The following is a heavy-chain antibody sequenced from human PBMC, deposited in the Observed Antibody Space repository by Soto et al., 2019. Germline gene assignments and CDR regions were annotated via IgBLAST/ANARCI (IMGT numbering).Heavy chain of an antibody. CDR1: GFTFSSYA. Sequence: GGSLRLSCAASGFTFSSYAMHWVRQAPGKGLEWVAVISYDGSNKYYADSVKGRFTISRDNSKNTLYLQMNSLRAEDTAVYYCAKVPDYDFWSGYSPRPPHWGQGTLVTVSS. V-gene: IGHV3-30-3*01. J-gene: IGHJ4*02. CDR3: AKVPDYDFWSGYSPRPPH. D-gene: IGHD3-3*01. CDR2: ISYDGSNK.